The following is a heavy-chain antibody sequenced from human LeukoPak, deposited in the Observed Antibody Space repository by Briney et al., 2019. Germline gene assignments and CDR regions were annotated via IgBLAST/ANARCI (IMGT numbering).Heavy chain of an antibody. J-gene: IGHJ1*01. CDR1: GDSISSSSHY. V-gene: IGHV4-39*02. D-gene: IGHD3-22*01. CDR2: IYYSGRT. CDR3: ARRRYYDSTGFFD. Sequence: SETLSLTCTVSGDSISSSSHYWGWIRQPPGKGLEWIGDIYYSGRTYYNLSLRNRVSISLDTSKNRFSLTLTSVTAADTAVYYCARRRYYDSTGFFDWGRGSLVIVSS.